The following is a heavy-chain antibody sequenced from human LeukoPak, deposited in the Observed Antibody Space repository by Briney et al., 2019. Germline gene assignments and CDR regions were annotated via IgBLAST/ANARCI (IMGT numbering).Heavy chain of an antibody. CDR1: AFTLSHYW. Sequence: GESLRLACAAYAFTLSHYWISWVRQAPGKVLEWEATIKEGGREKYYVDSVEGRFTIYRDNAKNSLYLQMNSLSAEDTAVYYCARGGYSYNDYWGQGNLVTVSS. J-gene: IGHJ4*02. CDR2: IKEGGREK. V-gene: IGHV3-7*03. CDR3: ARGGYSYNDY. D-gene: IGHD5-18*01.